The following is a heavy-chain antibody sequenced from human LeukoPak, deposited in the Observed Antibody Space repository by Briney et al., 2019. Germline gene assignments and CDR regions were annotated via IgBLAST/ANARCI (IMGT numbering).Heavy chain of an antibody. J-gene: IGHJ6*02. Sequence: SETLSLTCGVYGGSFSGYYWSWTRQPPGKGLEWIGEINHSGSTNYNPSLKSRVTISVDTSKNQFSLKLSSVTAADTAVYYCARYCSGGSCYYYYYGMDVWGQGTTVTVSS. CDR2: INHSGST. CDR1: GGSFSGYY. D-gene: IGHD2-15*01. V-gene: IGHV4-34*01. CDR3: ARYCSGGSCYYYYYGMDV.